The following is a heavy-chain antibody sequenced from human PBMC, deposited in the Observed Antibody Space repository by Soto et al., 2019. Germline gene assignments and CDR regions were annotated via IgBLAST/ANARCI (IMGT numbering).Heavy chain of an antibody. CDR3: AKDSVPYDY. V-gene: IGHV3-30*18. Sequence: QVQLVESGGGVVQPGRSLRLSCAASGFTFSSYGMHWVRQAPGKGLEWVAVISYDGSNKYYADSVKGRFTISRDNSKNTLYLQMNSRRAEDTAVYYCAKDSVPYDYWGQGTLVTVSS. D-gene: IGHD2-2*01. CDR2: ISYDGSNK. J-gene: IGHJ4*02. CDR1: GFTFSSYG.